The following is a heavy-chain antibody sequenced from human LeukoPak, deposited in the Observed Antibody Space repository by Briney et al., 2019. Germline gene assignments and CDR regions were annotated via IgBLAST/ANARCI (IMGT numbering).Heavy chain of an antibody. V-gene: IGHV3-33*08. J-gene: IGHJ4*02. Sequence: PGRSLRLSCAASGFSFSTFGKHWARRAPGKGLEWVAVIWNDGSKKFYAESVKGRFTISRDNSQNTLYLQMNRLRAEDTAVYYCGRDSLGGDYWGQGTLVTVSS. CDR1: GFSFSTFG. D-gene: IGHD3-16*01. CDR3: GRDSLGGDY. CDR2: IWNDGSKK.